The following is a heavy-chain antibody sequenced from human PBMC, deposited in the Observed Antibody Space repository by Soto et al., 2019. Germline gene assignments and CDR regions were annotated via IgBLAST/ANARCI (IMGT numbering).Heavy chain of an antibody. CDR3: ARAGGGATPGPLDY. D-gene: IGHD1-26*01. CDR1: GGSISSYY. J-gene: IGHJ4*02. V-gene: IGHV4-59*01. Sequence: PSETLSLTCTVSGGSISSYYWSWIRQPPGKGLEWIGYIYYSGSTNYNPSLKSRVTISVDTSKNQFSLKLSSVTAADTAVYYCARAGGGATPGPLDYWGQGTLVTVSS. CDR2: IYYSGST.